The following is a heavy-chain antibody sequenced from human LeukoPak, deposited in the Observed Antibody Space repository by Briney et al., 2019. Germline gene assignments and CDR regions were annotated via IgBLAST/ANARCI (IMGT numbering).Heavy chain of an antibody. CDR1: GFTFDDYA. V-gene: IGHV3-9*01. CDR3: AKDHQRGSFYGMDV. D-gene: IGHD2-2*01. Sequence: GGSLRLSCAASGFTFDDYAMHWVRQAPGKGLEWVSGISWNGGSIGYADSVKGRFTISRDNAKNSLYLQMNSLRPEDTALYYCAKDHQRGSFYGMDVWGQGTTVTVSS. CDR2: ISWNGGSI. J-gene: IGHJ6*02.